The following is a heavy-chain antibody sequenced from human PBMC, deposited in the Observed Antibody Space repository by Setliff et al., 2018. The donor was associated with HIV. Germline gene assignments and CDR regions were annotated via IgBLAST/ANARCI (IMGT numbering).Heavy chain of an antibody. CDR1: GYTFTNYF. CDR3: AREGSVGPPYYFDY. V-gene: IGHV1-46*01. D-gene: IGHD1-26*01. J-gene: IGHJ4*02. Sequence: ASVKVSCKASGYTFTNYFMHWVRQAPGQGLEWMGIIDPNDGATTYAQKFQGRVTMTRDTSTSTVYMELSSLRSEDTAVYYCAREGSVGPPYYFDYWGQGTLVTVSS. CDR2: IDPNDGAT.